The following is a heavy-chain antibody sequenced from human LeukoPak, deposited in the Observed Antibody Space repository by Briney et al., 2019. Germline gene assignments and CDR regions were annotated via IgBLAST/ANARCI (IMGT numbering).Heavy chain of an antibody. D-gene: IGHD4-23*01. CDR3: ARDFSTMVPDY. J-gene: IGHJ4*02. Sequence: GGSLRLSCAASGFTFYDYGMSWVRQAPGKGLEWVSGINWNGGSTGYADSVKGRFTISRDNAKNSLYLQMNSLRAEDTALYYCARDFSTMVPDYWGQGTLVTVSS. V-gene: IGHV3-20*04. CDR1: GFTFYDYG. CDR2: INWNGGST.